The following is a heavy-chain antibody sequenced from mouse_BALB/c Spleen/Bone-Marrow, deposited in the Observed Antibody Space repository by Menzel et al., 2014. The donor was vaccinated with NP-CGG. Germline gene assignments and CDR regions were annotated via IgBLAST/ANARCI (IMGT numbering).Heavy chain of an antibody. D-gene: IGHD2-10*02. J-gene: IGHJ2*01. CDR2: IYPGDGET. CDR3: ARKYEDY. V-gene: IGHV1-80*01. CDR1: GYPFSSYW. Sequence: QVQLQQSGAELVRPGSSVKISCKASGYPFSSYWMNWVKQRPGQGLEWIGQIYPGDGETNYNGKFKGNATLTADKSSSTAYMQLISQTSEDSAVYFCARKYEDYWGQGTTLTVSS.